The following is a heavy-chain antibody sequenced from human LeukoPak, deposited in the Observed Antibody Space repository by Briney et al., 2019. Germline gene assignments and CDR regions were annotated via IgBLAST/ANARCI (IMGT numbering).Heavy chain of an antibody. CDR2: INQEGSEK. CDR3: VRAMDV. V-gene: IGHV3-7*01. Sequence: GGSLRLSCAASGFTFSSYWMNWVRQAPGKGLEWVANINQEGSEKYYVDSVKGRFIITRDNAKNSLYLQMNSLRADDTAVYYCVRAMDVWGQGTTVTVSS. J-gene: IGHJ6*02. CDR1: GFTFSSYW.